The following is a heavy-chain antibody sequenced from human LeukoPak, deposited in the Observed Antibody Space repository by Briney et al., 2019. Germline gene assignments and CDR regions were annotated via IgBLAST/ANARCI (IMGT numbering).Heavy chain of an antibody. J-gene: IGHJ4*02. D-gene: IGHD1-26*01. CDR2: INPNSGGT. CDR3: ARVGDSGSLYFDY. V-gene: IGHV1-2*02. CDR1: GYTFTGYY. Sequence: GASVKVSCKASGYTFTGYYMHWVRQAPGQGLEWMGWINPNSGGTNYAQKFQGRVTMTRDTSISTAYMELSRLRSDDTAVYYCARVGDSGSLYFDYWGQGTLVTVSS.